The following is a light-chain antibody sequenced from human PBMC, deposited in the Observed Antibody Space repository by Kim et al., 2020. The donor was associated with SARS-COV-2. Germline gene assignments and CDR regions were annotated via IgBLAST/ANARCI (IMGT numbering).Light chain of an antibody. J-gene: IGLJ3*02. V-gene: IGLV1-40*01. Sequence: VTISCTGTGSSIGAGYDVHWYQQLPGTAPKVLIYGSTNRPSGVPDRFSVSKSGTSASLAITGLQAEDEADYYCQSYDNSLSGSGVFGGGTQLTVL. CDR1: GSSIGAGYD. CDR3: QSYDNSLSGSGV. CDR2: GST.